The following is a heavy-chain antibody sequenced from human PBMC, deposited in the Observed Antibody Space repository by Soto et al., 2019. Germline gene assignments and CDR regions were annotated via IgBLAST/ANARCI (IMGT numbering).Heavy chain of an antibody. CDR2: ISGGTSST. CDR1: GFTFSSYA. V-gene: IGHV3-23*01. Sequence: EVQLLESGGGLVQPGGSLRLSCAASGFTFSSYAMSWVRRAPGKGLEWVSAISGGTSSTYYADSVKGRFTIARDNSKNTLYLQMNSLSAEDTAVYYCAKERWAAAGTPTLDYWGQGTLVTVSS. D-gene: IGHD6-13*01. CDR3: AKERWAAAGTPTLDY. J-gene: IGHJ4*02.